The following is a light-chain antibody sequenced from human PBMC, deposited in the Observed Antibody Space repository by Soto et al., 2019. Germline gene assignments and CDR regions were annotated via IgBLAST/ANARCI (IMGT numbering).Light chain of an antibody. J-gene: IGKJ1*01. CDR1: QTINNW. CDR3: QDYNSYPWT. CDR2: HAS. Sequence: DIQMTQSPSTLSASIGDRVTITCRASQTINNWLAWYQQKPGKAHNLLIYHASNLETGVPSRVSGSAFGTEFTLTISSLQPDDFATYYCQDYNSYPWTFGQGTKVDIK. V-gene: IGKV1-5*01.